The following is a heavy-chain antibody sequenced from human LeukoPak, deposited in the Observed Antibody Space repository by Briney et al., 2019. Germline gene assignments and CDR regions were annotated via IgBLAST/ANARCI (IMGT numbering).Heavy chain of an antibody. CDR1: GYSFTSYW. V-gene: IGHV5-51*01. CDR2: IYPGGSDT. D-gene: IGHD6-19*01. J-gene: IGHJ4*02. CDR3: ARHVGYSSGWSNPDY. Sequence: GESLKISCKGSGYSFTSYWIGWVRQMPGKGLELMGIIYPGGSDTRYSPSFQGQVTISADKSISTAYLQWSSLKASDTAMYYCARHVGYSSGWSNPDYWGQGTLVTVSS.